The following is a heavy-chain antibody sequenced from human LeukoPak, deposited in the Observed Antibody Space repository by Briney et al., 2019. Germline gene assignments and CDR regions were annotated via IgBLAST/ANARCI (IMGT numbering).Heavy chain of an antibody. CDR2: IDWGDDK. V-gene: IGHV2-70*11. J-gene: IGHJ6*03. D-gene: IGHD6-13*01. CDR3: ARSSSHYYYYMDV. CDR1: GFSLSTSGMC. Sequence: SGPALVKPTPTLTLTCTFSGFSLSTSGMCVSWIRQPPGKALEWLARIDWGDDKYYSTSLKTRLTISKDTSKNQVVLTMTNMDPVDTATYYCARSSSHYYYYMDVWGKGTTVTISS.